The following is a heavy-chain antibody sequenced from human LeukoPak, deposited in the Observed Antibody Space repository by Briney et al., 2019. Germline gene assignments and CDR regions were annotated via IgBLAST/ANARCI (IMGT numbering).Heavy chain of an antibody. CDR3: VRDRELTY. J-gene: IGHJ4*02. V-gene: IGHV4-61*08. D-gene: IGHD3-10*01. CDR1: GGSISSGGYY. Sequence: SETLSLTCTVSGGSISSGGYYWSWIRQHPGKSLGWIGYVYSSGNTNYSPSPKGRAIISADTSKNQFSLKLTSVTAADTAVYYCVRDRELTYWGQGILVTVSS. CDR2: VYSSGNT.